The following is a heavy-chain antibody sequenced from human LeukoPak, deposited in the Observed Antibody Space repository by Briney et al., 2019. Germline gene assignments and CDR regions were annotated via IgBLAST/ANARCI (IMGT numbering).Heavy chain of an antibody. J-gene: IGHJ4*02. Sequence: RSSQTLSLTRTVSALSISNNYYYWAWIRQPPGKGLEMIVYVHYTGSTFYNSSLKSPATISTHTTHSQFSMSLTSVTVADTAVYYCATLGLLRGAGFNIANHFDFWGQGTLVTVSS. D-gene: IGHD1-26*01. CDR2: VHYTGST. V-gene: IGHV4-39*01. CDR3: ATLGLLRGAGFNIANHFDF. CDR1: ALSISNNYYY.